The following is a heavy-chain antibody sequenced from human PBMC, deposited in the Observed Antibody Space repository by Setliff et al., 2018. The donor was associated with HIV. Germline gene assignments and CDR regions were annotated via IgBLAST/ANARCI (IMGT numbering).Heavy chain of an antibody. CDR3: VRDGASGYLSN. D-gene: IGHD5-12*01. J-gene: IGHJ4*02. V-gene: IGHV1-69*13. CDR2: INPMFGTA. CDR1: GYTFFDYY. Sequence: SVKVSCKASGYTFFDYYIHWVRQAPGKGLEWVGGINPMFGTANYAQKYLGRVTIRADESTITAHLELSSLTYEDTAVFYCVRDGASGYLSNWGQGTPVTVSS.